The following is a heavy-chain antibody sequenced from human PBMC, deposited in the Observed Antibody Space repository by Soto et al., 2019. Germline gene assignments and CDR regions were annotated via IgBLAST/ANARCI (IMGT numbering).Heavy chain of an antibody. CDR3: ARDDDYADNGLDS. V-gene: IGHV3-33*05. CDR2: IPYDGSYK. CDR1: GFTFSSYG. D-gene: IGHD4-17*01. Sequence: QVQLVESGGGVVQPGRSLRLSCAASGFTFSSYGMHWVRQAPGKGLEWVAVIPYDGSYKHYADFAKGRFTISRDNSKNTLYLELNSLRAEDRAVYYCARDDDYADNGLDSWGQGTLVTVSS. J-gene: IGHJ5*01.